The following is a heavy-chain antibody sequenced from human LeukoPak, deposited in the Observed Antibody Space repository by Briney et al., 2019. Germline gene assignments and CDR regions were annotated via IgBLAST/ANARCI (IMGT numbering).Heavy chain of an antibody. V-gene: IGHV3-9*01. Sequence: PGGSLRLSCAASGFTFSGFWMHWVRQAPGKGLEWVSGINWNSGSKGYADSVKGRFTISRDNAKKFLYLEMNSLREEDTALYYCAKDALISLSFDFWGQGTLVTVSS. CDR1: GFTFSGFW. J-gene: IGHJ4*02. CDR3: AKDALISLSFDF. D-gene: IGHD3-22*01. CDR2: INWNSGSK.